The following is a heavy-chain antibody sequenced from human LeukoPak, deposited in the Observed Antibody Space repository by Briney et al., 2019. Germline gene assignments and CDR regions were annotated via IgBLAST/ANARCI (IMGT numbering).Heavy chain of an antibody. D-gene: IGHD3-9*01. Sequence: GGSLRLSCAASGFTFSHFAMHWVRQTPGTGLQWVASIWYDGTHGNYVDSVKGRFTISRDNSKTTLYLQMNSLRAEDTAVYYCAKAFDILAGYWGDWFDPWGQGTLVTVSS. CDR2: IWYDGTHG. V-gene: IGHV3-33*03. CDR3: AKAFDILAGYWGDWFDP. CDR1: GFTFSHFA. J-gene: IGHJ5*02.